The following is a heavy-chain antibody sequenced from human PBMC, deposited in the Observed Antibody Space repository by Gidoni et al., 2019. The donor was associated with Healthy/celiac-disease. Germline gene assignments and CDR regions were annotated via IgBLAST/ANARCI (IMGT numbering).Heavy chain of an antibody. J-gene: IGHJ3*02. V-gene: IGHV4-39*01. Sequence: QLQLQESGPGLVKPSETLSLPCPVSGGSISTSSYYWGWIRQPPGKGLEWIGSLYYSGSPYYNPSLKSRVTISVDTSKNQFSLKLSSVTAADTAVYYCARLSYWGSSSSQGAFDIWGQGTMVTVSS. D-gene: IGHD6-6*01. CDR2: LYYSGSP. CDR3: ARLSYWGSSSSQGAFDI. CDR1: GGSISTSSYY.